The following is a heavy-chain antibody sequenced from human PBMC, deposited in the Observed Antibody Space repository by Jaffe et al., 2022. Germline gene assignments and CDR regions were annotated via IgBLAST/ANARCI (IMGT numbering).Heavy chain of an antibody. CDR3: ARMGDCSGGSCYSPYYYYYYMDV. CDR2: IYHSGST. J-gene: IGHJ6*03. Sequence: QVQLQESGPGLVKPSGTLSLTCAVSGGSISSSNWWSWIRQPPGKGLEWIGEIYHSGSTNYNPSLKSRVTISVDKSKNQFSLKLSSVTAADTAVYYCARMGDCSGGSCYSPYYYYYYMDVWGKGTTVTVSS. CDR1: GGSISSSNW. D-gene: IGHD2-15*01. V-gene: IGHV4-4*02.